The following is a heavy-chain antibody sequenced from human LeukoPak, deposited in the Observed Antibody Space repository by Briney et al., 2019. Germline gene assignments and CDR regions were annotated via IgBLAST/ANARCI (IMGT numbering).Heavy chain of an antibody. J-gene: IGHJ4*02. CDR2: VSPPGGGT. V-gene: IGHV3-23*01. D-gene: IGHD7-27*01. CDR3: ARDLAWGAFDY. Sequence: GGSLRLSCAASGFTVSSNYMNWVRQAPGKGLEWLSGVSPPGGGTYYADSVKGRFTISRDDSKNTLSLQMNSLRVEDTAVYHCARDLAWGAFDYWGQGTLVTVSS. CDR1: GFTVSSNY.